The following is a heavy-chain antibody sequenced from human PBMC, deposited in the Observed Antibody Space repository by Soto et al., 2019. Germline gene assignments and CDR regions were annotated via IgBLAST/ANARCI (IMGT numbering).Heavy chain of an antibody. CDR2: IYHGGTT. V-gene: IGHV4-38-2*01. Sequence: SEPLSLTCAVSCSSISSGSYWAWIRQPPGKGPEWIASIYHGGTTFYNPSLKSRITISVDTSNNQFSLKLTSVTAADTAVYYCARVNVTVVAGSTFDYWGHGTLVTVSS. CDR1: CSSISSGSY. CDR3: ARVNVTVVAGSTFDY. J-gene: IGHJ4*01. D-gene: IGHD6-19*01.